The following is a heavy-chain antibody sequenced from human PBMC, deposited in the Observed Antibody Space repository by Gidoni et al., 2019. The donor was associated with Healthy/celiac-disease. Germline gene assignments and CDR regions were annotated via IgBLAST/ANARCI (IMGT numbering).Heavy chain of an antibody. Sequence: EVQLLESGGGLVQPGGSLRLSCAASGFTFSSYAMSWVRQAPGKGLEWVAAISGRGGSTCNADSVKGRFTISRDNSKNTLDLQMNSLRAEDTAVYYCATTLYQVGAKDAFDIWGQGTMVTVSS. CDR1: GFTFSSYA. J-gene: IGHJ3*02. CDR2: ISGRGGST. CDR3: ATTLYQVGAKDAFDI. V-gene: IGHV3-23*01. D-gene: IGHD1-26*01.